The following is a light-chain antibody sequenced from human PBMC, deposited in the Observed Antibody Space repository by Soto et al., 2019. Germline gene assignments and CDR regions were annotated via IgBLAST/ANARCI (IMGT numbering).Light chain of an antibody. CDR1: QSVSSY. CDR2: DAS. CDR3: QQRSNWPRT. V-gene: IGKV3-11*01. Sequence: EIVLTQSPATLSLSPGERATLSCRASQSVSSYLAWYQQKHGQAPRLLIYDASNRATGIPARFIGSGSGTDVTLTISSLEPEDFAVYYYQQRSNWPRTFGQGTKVEIK. J-gene: IGKJ1*01.